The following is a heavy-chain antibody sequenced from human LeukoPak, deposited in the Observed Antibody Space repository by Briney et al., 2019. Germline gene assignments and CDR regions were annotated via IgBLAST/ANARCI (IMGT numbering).Heavy chain of an antibody. Sequence: PGGSLILSCAASGFTVSSSYMNWVRQAPGKGLEWVSLIYGGGSTYYADSVKGRFTISRDNSKNTLYLQMNSLRAEDTAVYYCARRGDGGRSFDYWGQGTLVTVSS. CDR3: ARRGDGGRSFDY. V-gene: IGHV3-53*01. CDR2: IYGGGST. D-gene: IGHD4-23*01. J-gene: IGHJ4*02. CDR1: GFTVSSSY.